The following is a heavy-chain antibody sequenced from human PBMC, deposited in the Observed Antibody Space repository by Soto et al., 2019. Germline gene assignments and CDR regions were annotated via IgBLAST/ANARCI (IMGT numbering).Heavy chain of an antibody. V-gene: IGHV1-8*01. D-gene: IGHD5-12*01. J-gene: IGHJ4*02. CDR1: GYTFTTSD. Sequence: QVQLVQSGAEVKKPGASVKVSCKASGYTFTTSDINWVRQATGQGLEWLGWMNPNSGNTGYAQKFQGRITMTRNTPIRTAYMELSSLRSEDPAVYSFARRLGYNRFDYWGQGTLVTVSS. CDR3: ARRLGYNRFDY. CDR2: MNPNSGNT.